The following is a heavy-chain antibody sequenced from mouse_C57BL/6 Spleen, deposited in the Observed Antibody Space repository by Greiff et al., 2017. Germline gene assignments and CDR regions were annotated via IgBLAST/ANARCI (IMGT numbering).Heavy chain of an antibody. CDR1: GFTFSSYT. D-gene: IGHD1-1*02. J-gene: IGHJ2*01. CDR3: ARGGDYFDY. CDR2: ISGGGGNT. V-gene: IGHV5-9*01. Sequence: VQLQESGGGLVKPGGSLKLSCAASGFTFSSYTMSWVRQTPEKRLEWVATISGGGGNTYYPDSVKGRFTISRDNAKNTLYLQMSSLRSEDTALYYCARGGDYFDYWGQGTTLTVSS.